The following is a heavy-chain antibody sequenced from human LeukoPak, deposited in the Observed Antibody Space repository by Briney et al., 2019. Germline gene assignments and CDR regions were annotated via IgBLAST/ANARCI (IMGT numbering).Heavy chain of an antibody. CDR3: ARESFEY. V-gene: IGHV3-7*04. CDR1: GFTFTRYW. Sequence: PGQSLRLSCAASGFTFTRYWMNWVRQAPGKGLEWVANIKTDGSEKYYVDSVKGRFTISRDNTKNSLYLQMNNLRPEDTAVYYCARESFEYWAQGALVTVSS. J-gene: IGHJ4*02. CDR2: IKTDGSEK.